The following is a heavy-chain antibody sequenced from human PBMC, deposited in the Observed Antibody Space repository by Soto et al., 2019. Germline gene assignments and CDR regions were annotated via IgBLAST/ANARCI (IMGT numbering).Heavy chain of an antibody. V-gene: IGHV1-18*01. J-gene: IGHJ4*02. CDR3: ARASGPSPYA. D-gene: IGHD2-8*02. CDR2: ISTYNGNT. CDR1: GYTFTRYG. Sequence: ASVKVSCKASGYTFTRYGISWVRQAPGQGLEWLEWISTYNGNTNYAQKLQGRVTMTTDTSTSTAYMELRSLTSDDTAVYYCARASGPSPYAWGQGALVTVSS.